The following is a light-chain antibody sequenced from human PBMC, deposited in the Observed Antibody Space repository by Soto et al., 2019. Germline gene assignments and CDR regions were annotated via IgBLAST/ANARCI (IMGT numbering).Light chain of an antibody. V-gene: IGKV3-20*01. CDR2: GAS. CDR1: QSVSNNY. Sequence: LSPGEIATLSCRASQSVSNNYLAWYQQKPGQAPRLLIYGASNRATGIPDRFSGSGSGTDFTLTISRLEPEDFAVYYCQQYGSSGTFGQGTKVDIK. CDR3: QQYGSSGT. J-gene: IGKJ1*01.